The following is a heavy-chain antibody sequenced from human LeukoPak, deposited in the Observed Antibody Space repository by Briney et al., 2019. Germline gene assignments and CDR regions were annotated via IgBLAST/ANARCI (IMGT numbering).Heavy chain of an antibody. CDR1: GFTLSSYG. CDR3: AKGLLWFGSSA. V-gene: IGHV3-30*18. D-gene: IGHD3-10*01. J-gene: IGHJ6*02. CDR2: ISYDGSNK. Sequence: GRSLRLSCAASGFTLSSYGMHWVRQAPGKGLEWGAVISYDGSNKYYADSVKGRFTISRDNSKNTLYLQMNSLRAEDTAVYYCAKGLLWFGSSAWGQGTTVTVSS.